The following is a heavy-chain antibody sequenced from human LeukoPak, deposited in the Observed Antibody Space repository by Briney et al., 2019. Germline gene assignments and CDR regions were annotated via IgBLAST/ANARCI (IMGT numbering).Heavy chain of an antibody. CDR2: INPSGGST. D-gene: IGHD6-19*01. Sequence: ASVKVSCKASGYTFTSYYMHWVRQAPGQGLEWMGIINPSGGSTSYAQKFQGRVTMTTDTSTSTAYMELRSLRSDDTAVYYCARADIRAIASSGWYGFDFWGQGTPVTVSS. CDR3: ARADIRAIASSGWYGFDF. J-gene: IGHJ4*02. V-gene: IGHV1-46*01. CDR1: GYTFTSYY.